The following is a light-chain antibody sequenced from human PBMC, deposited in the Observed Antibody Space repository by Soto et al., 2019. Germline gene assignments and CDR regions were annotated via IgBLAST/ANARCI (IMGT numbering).Light chain of an antibody. Sequence: DIQMTQSPSTLSASVGDRVTITCRASQSISNWLAWYQQKPGKAPKLLIYDASNLETGVPSRFSGSGSGTDFALTISSLQPEDCATYWCLQTTSFPWTFGQGTKVDI. CDR2: DAS. J-gene: IGKJ1*01. CDR3: LQTTSFPWT. CDR1: QSISNW. V-gene: IGKV1-5*01.